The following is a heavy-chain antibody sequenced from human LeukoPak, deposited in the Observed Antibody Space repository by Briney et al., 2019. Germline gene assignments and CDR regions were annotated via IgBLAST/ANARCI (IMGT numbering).Heavy chain of an antibody. V-gene: IGHV4-4*02. CDR1: GGSISSSNW. CDR3: ARDNFHIVRGPLRWFDP. Sequence: SGTLSLTCAVAGGSISSSNWWSWVRQPPGKGLDWIGEIYHSGSTNYNPSLKSRVTISVDKSKNQFSLKLSSVTAADTAVYYCARDNFHIVRGPLRWFDPSGQGTLVTVSS. CDR2: IYHSGST. J-gene: IGHJ5*02. D-gene: IGHD3-10*01.